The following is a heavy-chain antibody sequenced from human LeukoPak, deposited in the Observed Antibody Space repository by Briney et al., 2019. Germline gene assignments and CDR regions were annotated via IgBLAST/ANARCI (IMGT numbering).Heavy chain of an antibody. Sequence: SETLSLTCAVYGGSFSGYYWSWIRQPPGKGLEWIGETNHSGSTNYNPSLKSRVTISVDTSKNQFSLKLSSVTAADTAVYYCARGVVVVAASCHFDYWGQGTLVTVSS. CDR3: ARGVVVVAASCHFDY. CDR1: GGSFSGYY. J-gene: IGHJ4*02. V-gene: IGHV4-34*01. D-gene: IGHD2-15*01. CDR2: TNHSGST.